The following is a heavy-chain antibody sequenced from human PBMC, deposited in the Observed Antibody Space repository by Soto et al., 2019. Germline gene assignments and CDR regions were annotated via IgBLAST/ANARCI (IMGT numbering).Heavy chain of an antibody. J-gene: IGHJ4*02. CDR3: MRFGGLGRY. CDR2: IKQDGSEK. Sequence: EVQLVESGGGLVQPGGSLRLSCAASGFTFSSYWMSWVRQAPGKGLEWVANIKQDGSEKYYVDSVKGRFTISRDNAKNSLYMPMNTARDEDTAVFYCMRFGGLGRYWGPGTLVTVSS. D-gene: IGHD3-10*01. CDR1: GFTFSSYW. V-gene: IGHV3-7*03.